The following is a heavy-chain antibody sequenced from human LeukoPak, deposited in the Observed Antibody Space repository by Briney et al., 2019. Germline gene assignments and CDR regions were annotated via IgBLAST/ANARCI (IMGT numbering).Heavy chain of an antibody. CDR2: IHPNGFIT. CDR3: ARTRSSSGYLDV. CDR1: GFSFSTFY. D-gene: IGHD3-10*01. J-gene: IGHJ6*03. V-gene: IGHV1-46*01. Sequence: ASVKVSCKTFGFSFSTFYIHWLRRAPAQGLEWMGIIHPNGFITSYAQRFKGRVSMTRDPSTSTVYMEPNSLIFDDTAVYYCARTRSSSGYLDVWGTGTTVTVSS.